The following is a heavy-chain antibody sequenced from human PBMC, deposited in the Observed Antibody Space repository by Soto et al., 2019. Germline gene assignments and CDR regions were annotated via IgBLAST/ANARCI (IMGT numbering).Heavy chain of an antibody. V-gene: IGHV4-34*01. CDR2: INHSGST. CDR1: GGSFSGYY. J-gene: IGHJ4*02. Sequence: SETLSLTCAVYGGSFSGYYWSWIRQPPGKGLEWIGEINHSGSTNYNPSLKSRVTISVDTSKNQFSLKLSSVTAADTAVYYCARYSNSYYFDYWGQGTLVTVSS. CDR3: ARYSNSYYFDY. D-gene: IGHD4-4*01.